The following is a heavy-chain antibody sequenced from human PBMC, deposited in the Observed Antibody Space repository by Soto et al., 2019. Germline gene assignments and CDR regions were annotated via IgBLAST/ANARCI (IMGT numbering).Heavy chain of an antibody. CDR2: IYYSGST. CDR1: GGSISSGDYY. Sequence: SETLSLTCTVSGGSISSGDYYWSWIRQPPGKGLEWIGYIYYSGSTYYNPSLKSRVTISVDTSKNQFSLKLSSVTAADTAVYYCARQKDGLGYFDYWGQGTLVTVS. CDR3: ARQKDGLGYFDY. D-gene: IGHD3-16*01. V-gene: IGHV4-30-4*01. J-gene: IGHJ4*02.